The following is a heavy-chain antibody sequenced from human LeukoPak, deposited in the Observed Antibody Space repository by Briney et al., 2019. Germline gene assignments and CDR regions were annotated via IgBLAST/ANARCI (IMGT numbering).Heavy chain of an antibody. V-gene: IGHV3-30*18. CDR1: AFSFSAYS. D-gene: IGHD6-19*01. CDR3: AKEITRPNRAVAGLNY. CDR2: ISYDGSHK. Sequence: PGGSLRLSCAASAFSFSAYSMNWVRQAPGKGLEWVAIISYDGSHKYYADSVKGRFTISRDNSKNTLYLQMNSLRAEDTAMYYCAKEITRPNRAVAGLNYWGQGTLVTVSS. J-gene: IGHJ4*02.